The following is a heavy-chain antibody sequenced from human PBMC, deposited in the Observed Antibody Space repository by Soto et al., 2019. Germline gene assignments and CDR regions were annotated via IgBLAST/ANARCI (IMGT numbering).Heavy chain of an antibody. D-gene: IGHD5-12*01. J-gene: IGHJ4*02. CDR3: ARSGYDFSGRY. CDR1: GGTFSSYA. Sequence: EASVKVSCKASGGTFSSYAISWVRQAPGQGLEWMGGIIPIFGTANYAQKFQGRVTITADESTSTAYMELSSLRSEDTAVYYCARSGYDFSGRYWGQGTLVTVSS. V-gene: IGHV1-69*13. CDR2: IIPIFGTA.